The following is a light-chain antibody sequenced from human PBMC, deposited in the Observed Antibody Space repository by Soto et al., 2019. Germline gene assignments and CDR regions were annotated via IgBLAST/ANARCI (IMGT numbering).Light chain of an antibody. Sequence: EVVLTYSPDTLSVSPLERATLXCMASQSVSSNLAWYQQKPGQAPRLLIYGASSRATGIPDRFSGSGSGTDFTLTISRLEPEDFAVYYCQQYGSSRLTFGGGTKVDIK. CDR1: QSVSSN. J-gene: IGKJ4*01. CDR3: QQYGSSRLT. CDR2: GAS. V-gene: IGKV3-20*01.